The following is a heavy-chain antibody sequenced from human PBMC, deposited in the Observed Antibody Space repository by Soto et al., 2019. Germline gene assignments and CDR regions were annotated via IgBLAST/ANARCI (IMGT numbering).Heavy chain of an antibody. J-gene: IGHJ4*02. D-gene: IGHD4-17*01. V-gene: IGHV4-59*05. CDR3: ARQRVTTGFDY. Sequence: SETLSLTCTVSGGSISSYYWSWIRQPPGKGLEWIGSIYYSGSTYYNPSLKSRVTISVDTSKNQFSLKLSSVTAADTAVYYCARQRVTTGFDYWGQGTLVTVSS. CDR1: GGSISSYY. CDR2: IYYSGST.